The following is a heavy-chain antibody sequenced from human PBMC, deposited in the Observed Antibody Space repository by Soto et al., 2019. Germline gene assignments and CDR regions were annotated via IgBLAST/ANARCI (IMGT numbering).Heavy chain of an antibody. Sequence: VQLLESGGGWVQPGGSLRLSCATSGFTFTNYAMSWVRQAPGVGLEWVSAVGGSGSSTFYADSVKGRFTISRDNSRNTVSLEMNSLRAEDTAVYYCAKDRARGYSGNPLFYFDYWGQGTLVTVSS. J-gene: IGHJ4*02. V-gene: IGHV3-23*01. CDR2: VGGSGSST. D-gene: IGHD5-12*01. CDR3: AKDRARGYSGNPLFYFDY. CDR1: GFTFTNYA.